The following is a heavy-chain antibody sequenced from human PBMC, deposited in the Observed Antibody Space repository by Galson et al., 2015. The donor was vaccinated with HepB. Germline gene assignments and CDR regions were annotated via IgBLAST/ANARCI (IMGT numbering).Heavy chain of an antibody. D-gene: IGHD3-10*01. Sequence: SLRLSCAASGFTFDDYSLYWLRQVRGQRPEWISLISWDGSHIFYADSVKGRFTISRDNTNNLLFLEMDSLRPEDSALYHCAKDLGLGRGGLDSWGQGTLVTVSS. CDR1: GFTFDDYS. CDR2: ISWDGSHI. V-gene: IGHV3-43*01. J-gene: IGHJ4*02. CDR3: AKDLGLGRGGLDS.